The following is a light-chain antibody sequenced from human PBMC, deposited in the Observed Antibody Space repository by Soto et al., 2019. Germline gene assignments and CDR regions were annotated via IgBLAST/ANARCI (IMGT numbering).Light chain of an antibody. CDR1: STDIGAYNY. CDR3: NSYTTLSNRV. CDR2: EVT. Sequence: SVLTQPASVSGSPGQSITISCTGTSTDIGAYNYVSWYQQHPGKAPKLLIYEVTNRPSGVSNRFSGSKSGNTASLTISGLQAEDEANYYCNSYTTLSNRVFGTGTKATVL. V-gene: IGLV2-14*01. J-gene: IGLJ1*01.